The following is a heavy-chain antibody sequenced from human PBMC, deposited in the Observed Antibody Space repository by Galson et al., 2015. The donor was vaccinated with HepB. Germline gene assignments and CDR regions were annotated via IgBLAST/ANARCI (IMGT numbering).Heavy chain of an antibody. CDR1: GFTFSEYY. J-gene: IGHJ4*02. Sequence: SLRLSCAASGFTFSEYYMSWMRQAPGKGLEWVSYISYTTNTIHYADSVKGRFTISRDNAKNSLSLEMNSLRVEDTALYFCARGGWYPEYWGQGILVTVSS. V-gene: IGHV3-11*01. CDR2: ISYTTNTI. CDR3: ARGGWYPEY. D-gene: IGHD6-19*01.